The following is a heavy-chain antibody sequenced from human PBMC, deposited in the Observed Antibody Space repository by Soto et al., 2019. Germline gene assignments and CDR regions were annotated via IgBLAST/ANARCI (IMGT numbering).Heavy chain of an antibody. D-gene: IGHD3-16*02. CDR1: GFTFSSYA. J-gene: IGHJ3*02. CDR3: AKVGGTGDYIWGSYRQDAFDI. V-gene: IGHV3-23*01. Sequence: GGSLRLSCAASGFTFSSYAMSWVRQAPGKGLEWVSAISGSGGSTYYADSVKGRFTISRDNSKNTLYLQMNSLRAEDTAVYYCAKVGGTGDYIWGSYRQDAFDIWGQGTMVTVSS. CDR2: ISGSGGST.